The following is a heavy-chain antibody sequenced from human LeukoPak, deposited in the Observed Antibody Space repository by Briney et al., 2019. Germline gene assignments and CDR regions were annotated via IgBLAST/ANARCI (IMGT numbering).Heavy chain of an antibody. CDR2: TYYRSTWYN. Sequence: SQTLSLTCAISGDCVSSNSVTWNWIRQSPSRGLEWLVRTYYRSTWYNDYAVSVRGRITVNPDTSKNQFSLHLNSVTPEDTAVYYCARRLTQYDCFDPWGQGILVTVSS. D-gene: IGHD2-2*01. J-gene: IGHJ5*02. V-gene: IGHV6-1*01. CDR1: GDCVSSNSVT. CDR3: ARRLTQYDCFDP.